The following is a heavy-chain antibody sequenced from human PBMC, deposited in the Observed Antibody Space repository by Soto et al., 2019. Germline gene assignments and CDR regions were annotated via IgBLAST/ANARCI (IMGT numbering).Heavy chain of an antibody. CDR3: ARGKYSSPSGGLAV. V-gene: IGHV5-51*01. Sequence: PGESLKISCKHSGFNFPTFWIAWVRQMPGKGLEWMGTICPDDSDTRYSPSFQGQVTISADKSIQTAYLQWGSLKASDSALHYCARGKYSSPSGGLAVWGQGSSVTVSS. J-gene: IGHJ6*02. D-gene: IGHD4-4*01. CDR2: ICPDDSDT. CDR1: GFNFPTFW.